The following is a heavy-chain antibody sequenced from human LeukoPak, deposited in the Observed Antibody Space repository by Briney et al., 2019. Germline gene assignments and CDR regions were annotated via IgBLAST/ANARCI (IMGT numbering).Heavy chain of an antibody. CDR3: ARDGSAAGKWLLLPLNWFDP. CDR2: ISSSSSYI. Sequence: PGGSLRLSCAASGFTFSSYAMSWVRQAPGKGLEWVSSISSSSSYIYYADSVKGRFTISRDNAKNSLYLQMNSLRAEDTAVYYCARDGSAAGKWLLLPLNWFDPWGQGTLVTVSS. V-gene: IGHV3-21*01. D-gene: IGHD3-22*01. CDR1: GFTFSSYA. J-gene: IGHJ5*02.